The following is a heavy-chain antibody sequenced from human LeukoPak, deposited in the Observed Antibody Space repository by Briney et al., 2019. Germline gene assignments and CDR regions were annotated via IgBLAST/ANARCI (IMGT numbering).Heavy chain of an antibody. J-gene: IGHJ4*02. CDR3: ARAYYDFWSGYPNLYFDY. CDR2: IYHSGST. D-gene: IGHD3-3*01. CDR1: GGSISSGGYS. Sequence: SETLSLTCAVSGGSISSGGYSWSWIRQPPGKGLEWIGYIYHSGSTYYNPSLKSRVTIPVDRSNNQFSLKLSSVTAADTAVYYCARAYYDFWSGYPNLYFDYWGQGTLVTVSS. V-gene: IGHV4-30-2*01.